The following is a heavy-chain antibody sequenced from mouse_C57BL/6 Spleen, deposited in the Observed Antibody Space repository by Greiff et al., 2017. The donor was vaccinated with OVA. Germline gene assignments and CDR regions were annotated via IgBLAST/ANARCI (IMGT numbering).Heavy chain of an antibody. CDR2: IDPSDSYT. Sequence: VQLQQPGAELVKPGASVKLSCKASGYTFTSYWMPWVKQRPGQGLEWIGEIDPSDSYTNYNQKFKGKATLTVDTSSSTAYMQLSSLTSEDSAGYYCARRAVHYYGSSHWYFDVWGTGTTVTVSS. J-gene: IGHJ1*03. CDR3: ARRAVHYYGSSHWYFDV. V-gene: IGHV1-50*01. D-gene: IGHD1-1*01. CDR1: GYTFTSYW.